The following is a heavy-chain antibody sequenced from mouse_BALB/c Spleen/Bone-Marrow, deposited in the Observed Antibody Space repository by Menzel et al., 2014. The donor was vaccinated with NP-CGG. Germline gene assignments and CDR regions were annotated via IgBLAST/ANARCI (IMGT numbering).Heavy chain of an antibody. D-gene: IGHD2-2*01. CDR3: ARIYYGYEFTY. Sequence: VQLQQSGPELLKPGASVKISCKASGYTFTDYNMHWVKQSHGKSLEWIGYIHPYNGVTAYNQKFKSKATLTVDNSSSTAYMEFRSLTSEDSAVYYCARIYYGYEFTYWGQGTLVTVSA. V-gene: IGHV1S29*02. CDR2: IHPYNGVT. CDR1: GYTFTDYN. J-gene: IGHJ3*01.